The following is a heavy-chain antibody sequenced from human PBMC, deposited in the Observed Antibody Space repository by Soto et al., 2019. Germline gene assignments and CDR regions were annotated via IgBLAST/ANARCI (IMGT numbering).Heavy chain of an antibody. CDR3: ARGTTLGIFDYGMDV. J-gene: IGHJ6*02. Sequence: QVQLVESGGGVVQPGRSLSLSCAASGFTFTSYAMHWVRQAPGKGLEWVAVISNDGSNYYYADAVRGRFTTSRDNTKDTLFLPMSSLIGEDSGVYYWARGTTLGIFDYGMDVWGQGTTVTVSS. V-gene: IGHV3-30-3*01. CDR1: GFTFTSYA. CDR2: ISNDGSNY. D-gene: IGHD3-3*01.